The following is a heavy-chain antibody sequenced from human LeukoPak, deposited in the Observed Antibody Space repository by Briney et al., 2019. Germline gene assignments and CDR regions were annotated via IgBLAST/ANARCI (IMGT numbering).Heavy chain of an antibody. Sequence: GGSLRLSCAASGCTFHNYAMYWGRQAPGKGLEWVSLIKGNGDTTYNADSVKGRFTISRDNSKNSLYLQINSLRTEATALYYCTKDIGSGWSFDYWGQGTLVTVSS. CDR1: GCTFHNYA. V-gene: IGHV3-43*02. CDR2: IKGNGDTT. CDR3: TKDIGSGWSFDY. D-gene: IGHD6-19*01. J-gene: IGHJ4*02.